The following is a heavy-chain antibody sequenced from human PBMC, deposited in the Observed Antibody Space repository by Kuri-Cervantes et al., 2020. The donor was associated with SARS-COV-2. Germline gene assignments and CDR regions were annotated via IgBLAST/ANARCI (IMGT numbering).Heavy chain of an antibody. CDR2: INHSGST. CDR3: ARGFGSSSWKTRYYYYMDV. V-gene: IGHV4-61*01. J-gene: IGHJ6*03. CDR1: GGSVSSGSYY. D-gene: IGHD6-13*01. Sequence: SETLSLTCTVSGGSVSSGSYYWSWIRQPPGKGLEWIGEINHSGSTNYNPSLKSRVTISVDTSKNQFSLKLSSVTAADMAVYYCARGFGSSSWKTRYYYYMDVWGKGTTVTVSS.